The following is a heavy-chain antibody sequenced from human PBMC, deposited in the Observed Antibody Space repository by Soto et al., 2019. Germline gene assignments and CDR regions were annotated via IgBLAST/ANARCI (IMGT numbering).Heavy chain of an antibody. V-gene: IGHV4-30-4*01. J-gene: IGHJ4*02. CDR3: AADRGNSSSWQLDY. D-gene: IGHD6-13*01. CDR2: VYSSVNT. CDR1: GGSGSRDSF. Sequence: QVQLQESGPGLVRPSQTLSLTCTVSGGSGSRDSFWNWIRQSPGKGLEWIGYVYSSVNTFYSPSLKYRALISLDTSKSQFSLKLRSVTAADTAVYYCAADRGNSSSWQLDYWGQGALVTASS.